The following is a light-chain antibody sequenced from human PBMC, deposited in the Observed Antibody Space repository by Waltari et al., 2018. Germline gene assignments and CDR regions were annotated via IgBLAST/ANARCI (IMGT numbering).Light chain of an antibody. J-gene: IGKJ2*01. Sequence: DIQMTQSPSSLSVSVGDRVTITCRAGQRISSYLKWYQQIPGQAPKLLIYGASSLQSGVPSRFSGSGSGTHFALTISSLQSADFATYYCQQTYSTPHTFGQGTTLEIK. CDR3: QQTYSTPHT. V-gene: IGKV1-39*01. CDR1: QRISSY. CDR2: GAS.